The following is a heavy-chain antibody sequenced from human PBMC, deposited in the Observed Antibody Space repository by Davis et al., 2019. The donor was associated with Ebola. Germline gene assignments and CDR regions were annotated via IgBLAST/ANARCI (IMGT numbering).Heavy chain of an antibody. CDR2: IYSGGST. CDR3: ARTVPHSSGYPN. CDR1: GFTVSSNY. D-gene: IGHD3-22*01. J-gene: IGHJ4*02. V-gene: IGHV3-66*01. Sequence: GESLKISCAASGFTVSSNYMSWVRQAPGKGLEWVSVIYSGGSTYYADSVKGRFTISRDNSKNTLYLQMNSLRAEDTAVYYCARTVPHSSGYPNWGQGTLVTVSS.